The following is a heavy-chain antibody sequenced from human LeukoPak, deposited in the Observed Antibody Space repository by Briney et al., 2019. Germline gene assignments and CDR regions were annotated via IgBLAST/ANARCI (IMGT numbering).Heavy chain of an antibody. V-gene: IGHV3-33*01. CDR2: IWYDGSNK. CDR1: GFTFSSYG. CDR3: ARDGLGGATTFDAFDI. D-gene: IGHD1-26*01. Sequence: PGRSLRLSCAASGFTFSSYGMHWVRQAPGKGLEWVAVIWYDGSNKYYADSVKGRFTISRDNSKNTLYLQMSSLRAEDTAVYYCARDGLGGATTFDAFDIWGQGTMVTVSS. J-gene: IGHJ3*02.